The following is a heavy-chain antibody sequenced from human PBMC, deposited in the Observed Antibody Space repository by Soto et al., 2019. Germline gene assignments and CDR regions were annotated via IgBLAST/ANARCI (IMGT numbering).Heavy chain of an antibody. D-gene: IGHD6-19*01. Sequence: EVQLVESGGGLVQPGGSLRLSCAASGFTFSNAWMNWVRQAPGKGLEWVGRIKSKTDGGTTDYAAPVKGRFTISRDDSKNTLYLQMNSLKTEDTAVYYCTTNYGDLGWLDAPRLEYWGQGTLVTVSS. J-gene: IGHJ4*02. CDR2: IKSKTDGGTT. V-gene: IGHV3-15*07. CDR1: GFTFSNAW. CDR3: TTNYGDLGWLDAPRLEY.